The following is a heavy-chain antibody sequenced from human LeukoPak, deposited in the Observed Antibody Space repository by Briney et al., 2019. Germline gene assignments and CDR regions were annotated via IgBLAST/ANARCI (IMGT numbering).Heavy chain of an antibody. D-gene: IGHD3-10*01. V-gene: IGHV4-34*01. CDR1: GGSFSGYY. J-gene: IGHJ4*02. CDR2: INRSGGT. Sequence: SETLSLTCAVYGGSFSGYYWSWIRQPPGKGLEWIGEINRSGGTNYNPSLKSRVTISVDTSKNQFSLKLSSVTAADTAVYYCARDVLLWFGELPFANWGQGTLVTVS. CDR3: ARDVLLWFGELPFAN.